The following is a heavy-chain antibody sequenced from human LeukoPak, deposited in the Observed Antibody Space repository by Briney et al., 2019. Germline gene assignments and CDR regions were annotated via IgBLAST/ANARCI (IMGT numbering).Heavy chain of an antibody. Sequence: ASVKDSCQASGYTFTSYGISWVRPPAGQGLEWMGWISAYNGNTNYAQKLQGRVTMTTDTSTSTAYMELRSLRSDDTAVYYCARAPLWFGELYAFDIWGQGTMVTVSS. V-gene: IGHV1-18*04. D-gene: IGHD3-10*01. J-gene: IGHJ3*02. CDR3: ARAPLWFGELYAFDI. CDR2: ISAYNGNT. CDR1: GYTFTSYG.